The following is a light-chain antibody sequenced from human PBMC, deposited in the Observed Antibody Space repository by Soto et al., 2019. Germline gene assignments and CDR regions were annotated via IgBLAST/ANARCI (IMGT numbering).Light chain of an antibody. V-gene: IGKV1-5*01. CDR3: QQYNSYWLT. CDR1: QNLGGF. J-gene: IGKJ4*01. Sequence: DIQLTQSPSTLSASVGDRVTITCRASQNLGGFLAWYQQKPGKAPKLLIYDASSLESGVPSRFSGSGSGTEFTLTITNLQPDDFATYYCQQYNSYWLTFGGGTQVDIK. CDR2: DAS.